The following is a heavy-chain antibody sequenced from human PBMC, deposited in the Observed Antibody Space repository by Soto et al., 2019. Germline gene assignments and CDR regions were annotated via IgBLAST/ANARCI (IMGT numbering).Heavy chain of an antibody. Sequence: SETLSLTCTVSGGSISSYYWSWIRQPPGKGLEWIGYIYYSGSTNYNPSLKSRVTISVDTSENQFSLKLSSVTAADTAVYYCAMCCTNRLCPHTNRAQGTLDPVSS. V-gene: IGHV4-59*01. CDR2: IYYSGST. CDR3: AMCCTNRLCPHTN. D-gene: IGHD2-8*01. J-gene: IGHJ4*01. CDR1: GGSISSYY.